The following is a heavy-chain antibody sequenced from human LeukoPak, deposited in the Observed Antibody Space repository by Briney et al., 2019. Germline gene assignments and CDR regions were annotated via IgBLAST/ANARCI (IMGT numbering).Heavy chain of an antibody. CDR3: AKTMVPYSSGWYTYYFDY. CDR2: IKQTGSEK. Sequence: GGSLRLSCAASGFTFSRFWMSWVRQAPGKGLEWVANIKQTGSEKYYVDSVKGRFTISRDNAKNSLFLQMNSLRAEDTAVYYCAKTMVPYSSGWYTYYFDYWGQGTLVTVSS. CDR1: GFTFSRFW. V-gene: IGHV3-7*05. D-gene: IGHD6-19*01. J-gene: IGHJ4*02.